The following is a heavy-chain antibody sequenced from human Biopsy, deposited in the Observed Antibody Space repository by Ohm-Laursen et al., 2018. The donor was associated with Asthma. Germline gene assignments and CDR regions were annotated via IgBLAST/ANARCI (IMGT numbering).Heavy chain of an antibody. CDR1: GFMFSSFG. D-gene: IGHD5-12*01. J-gene: IGHJ4*02. CDR3: AKRRGYSGHDNDD. V-gene: IGHV3-30*18. Sequence: SLTLSCSASGFMFSSFGLHWVRQAPRKWLEWVAVISYDGNHKFYEDSVKGRFTISRDNTKNTLYLQMNSLRTEDTAVYYCAKRRGYSGHDNDDWGQGTLVFVSS. CDR2: ISYDGNHK.